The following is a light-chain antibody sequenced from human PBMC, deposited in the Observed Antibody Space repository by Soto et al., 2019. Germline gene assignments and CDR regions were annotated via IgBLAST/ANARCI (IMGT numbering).Light chain of an antibody. CDR1: SSNIGRNY. Sequence: QSALTQPPSASATPGQRVTISCSGSSSNIGRNYIYWYQQLPGTAPKLLIYGNTQRPSGVPDRFSGSKSGTSVSLAISGLRSEDEADYYCAAWDDSLRGYVFGTGTKLTVL. CDR2: GNT. CDR3: AAWDDSLRGYV. V-gene: IGLV1-47*02. J-gene: IGLJ1*01.